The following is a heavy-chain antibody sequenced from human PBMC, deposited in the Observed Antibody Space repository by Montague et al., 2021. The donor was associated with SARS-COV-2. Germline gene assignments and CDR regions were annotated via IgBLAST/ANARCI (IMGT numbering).Heavy chain of an antibody. CDR1: GESVSGFN. D-gene: IGHD5-24*01. V-gene: IGHV4-34*01. CDR2: INHSGSP. J-gene: IGHJ4*02. CDR3: ARGFRTVEMPTISFDY. Sequence: SETLSLTYADYGESVSGFNWGWIRLPPGEGLEWLGEINHSGSPNYNPSLKSRVTMSLDTSKNQFSLKLSSVTAADTAVYFCARGFRTVEMPTISFDYWGQGTLVTVSS.